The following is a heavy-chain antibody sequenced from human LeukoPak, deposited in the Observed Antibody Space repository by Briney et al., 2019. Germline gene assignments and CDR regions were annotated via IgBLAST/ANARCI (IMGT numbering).Heavy chain of an antibody. CDR3: ARLRGYSYGYGDY. CDR1: GFTFSSYS. J-gene: IGHJ4*02. V-gene: IGHV3-48*04. CDR2: ISSSGNTI. Sequence: GGSLRLSCAASGFTFSSYSMNWVRQAPGKGLEWVSYISSSGNTIDYADSVKGRFTISRDNAKNSLYLQMVSLRAEDTAVYCARLRGYSYGYGDYWGQGTLVTVSS. D-gene: IGHD5-18*01.